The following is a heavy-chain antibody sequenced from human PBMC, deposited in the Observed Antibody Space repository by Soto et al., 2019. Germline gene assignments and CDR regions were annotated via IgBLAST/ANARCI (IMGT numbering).Heavy chain of an antibody. CDR3: AKDQSWQQLVPYLYYFDY. Sequence: QVQLVESGGGVVQPGRSLRLSCAASGFTFSSYGMHWVRQAPGKGLEWVAVISYDGSNKYYADSVKGRSTISRDNSKNTLYLQMNSLRAEDTAVYYCAKDQSWQQLVPYLYYFDYWGQGTLVTVSS. D-gene: IGHD6-13*01. CDR1: GFTFSSYG. J-gene: IGHJ4*02. V-gene: IGHV3-30*18. CDR2: ISYDGSNK.